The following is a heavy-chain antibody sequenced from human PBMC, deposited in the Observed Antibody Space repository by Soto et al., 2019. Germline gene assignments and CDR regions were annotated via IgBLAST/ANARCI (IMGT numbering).Heavy chain of an antibody. CDR3: AKSPEEYSRSWHNYHYYYMDV. V-gene: IGHV3-23*01. CDR2: ISGSGGST. D-gene: IGHD6-13*01. J-gene: IGHJ6*03. Sequence: GGLLRLSCAASVFSFRSWAMGGVRKGVGKGGGWASAISGSGGSTYYADSVKGRFTISRDNSKNTLYLQMNSLRAEDTAVYYCAKSPEEYSRSWHNYHYYYMDVRGKGTPVTVSS. CDR1: VFSFRSWA.